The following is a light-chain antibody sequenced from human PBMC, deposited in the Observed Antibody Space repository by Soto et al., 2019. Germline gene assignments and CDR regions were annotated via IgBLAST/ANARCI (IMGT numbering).Light chain of an antibody. CDR1: QDISDV. CDR3: QQFYDLPIT. Sequence: DIQMPQSPSALSPSVGDRVTITCQASQDISDVLNWYQQQPGKAPKVLIYDASKLQTGVPSRFSGRGSGKDFTFSISSLQSDDGGTYYCQQFYDLPITFGQGTRLEIK. CDR2: DAS. J-gene: IGKJ5*01. V-gene: IGKV1-33*01.